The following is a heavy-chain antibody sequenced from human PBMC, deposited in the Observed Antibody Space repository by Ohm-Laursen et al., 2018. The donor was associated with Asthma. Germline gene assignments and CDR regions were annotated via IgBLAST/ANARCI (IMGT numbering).Heavy chain of an antibody. CDR2: IYYSGST. CDR3: AREPTTVAPWFFDL. CDR1: GGSISTYS. J-gene: IGHJ2*01. Sequence: TLSLTCPVSGGSISTYSWSWLRQPPGKGLEWIGNIYYSGSTNYNPSPKSRVTISVDTSKNQFSLRVSSVTSADTAVYYCAREPTTVAPWFFDLWGRGTLVTVSS. D-gene: IGHD4-23*01. V-gene: IGHV4-59*01.